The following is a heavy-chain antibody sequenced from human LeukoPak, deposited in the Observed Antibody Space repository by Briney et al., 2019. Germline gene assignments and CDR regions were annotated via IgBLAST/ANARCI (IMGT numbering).Heavy chain of an antibody. V-gene: IGHV4-59*01. D-gene: IGHD2/OR15-2a*01. CDR2: LSYTCNT. J-gene: IGHJ4*02. CDR3: SEGYFKTFDH. CDR1: GASLSRSH. Sequence: PSETLSLSFVFSGASLSRSHWNWIRQVPGKGLEWIGCLSYTCNTDYNPSFTSLVTISLDNSKNQLSLKLRSLTAADTAVYYCSEGYFKTFDHWGQGSLLSVSS.